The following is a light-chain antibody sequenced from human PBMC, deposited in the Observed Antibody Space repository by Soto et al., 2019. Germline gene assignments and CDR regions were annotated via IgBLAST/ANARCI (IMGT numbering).Light chain of an antibody. CDR1: SSDVGAYNY. J-gene: IGLJ3*02. CDR3: CSYAGSYAVV. V-gene: IGLV2-11*01. Sequence: QSALTQPRSVSGSPGQSVTISCTGTSSDVGAYNYVSWCQQRPGKAPRLMLYDVGVRPSGVPDRFSASKSGNTASLTISGLQAEDAAEYYCCSYAGSYAVVFGGGTKVTVL. CDR2: DVG.